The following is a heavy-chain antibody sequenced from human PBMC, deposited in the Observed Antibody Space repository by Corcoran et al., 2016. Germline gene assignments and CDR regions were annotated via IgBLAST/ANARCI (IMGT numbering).Heavy chain of an antibody. J-gene: IGHJ6*02. D-gene: IGHD3-3*01. V-gene: IGHV1-46*01. Sequence: QVQLVQSGAEVKKPGASVKVSCKASGYTFPSYYMHWVRQPPGQGLKWRGIINPSGGGTSYAQRFQGRITMTRDTSTSTVYMELSSLGSEDTAVYYCARDTIFGVVIMPRPTYYYYGMDVWGQGTTVTVSS. CDR2: INPSGGGT. CDR3: ARDTIFGVVIMPRPTYYYYGMDV. CDR1: GYTFPSYY.